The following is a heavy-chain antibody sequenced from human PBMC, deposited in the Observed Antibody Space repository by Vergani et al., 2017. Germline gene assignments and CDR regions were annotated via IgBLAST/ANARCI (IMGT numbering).Heavy chain of an antibody. V-gene: IGHV3-74*03. CDR2: IKSDGSIT. CDR3: ARVRGYSGSYNGGPGGGFYYYMDV. Sequence: DVHLAESGGGFFQPGGSLRLSCSASGFSFNSYWMHWVRQVPGKGLLWVSRIKSDGSITAYADSVKGRFTISRDNAQNTLYLQMNSLRVEDTGVYYCARVRGYSGSYNGGPGGGFYYYMDVWCKGTTVTVSS. J-gene: IGHJ6*03. D-gene: IGHD1-26*01. CDR1: GFSFNSYW.